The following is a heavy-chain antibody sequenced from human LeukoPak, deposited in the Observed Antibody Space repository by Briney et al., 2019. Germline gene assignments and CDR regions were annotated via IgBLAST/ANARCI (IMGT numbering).Heavy chain of an antibody. CDR3: ARGEYGSAWPNIDY. D-gene: IGHD6-19*01. V-gene: IGHV3-74*01. J-gene: IGHJ4*02. CDR1: GFTFSSYW. CDR2: INTDGSST. Sequence: GGSLRLSCAASGFTFSSYWMHWVRQAPGKGLVWVSRINTDGSSTTYADSVKGRFTFPRDNAKNTLFLQMNSLRTEDTAVYYCARGEYGSAWPNIDYWGQGTLVTVSS.